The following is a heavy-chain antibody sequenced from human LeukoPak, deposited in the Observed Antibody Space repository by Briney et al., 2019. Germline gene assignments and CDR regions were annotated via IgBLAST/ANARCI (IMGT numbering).Heavy chain of an antibody. CDR2: INPNSGGT. V-gene: IGHV1-2*02. CDR1: GYTFTGYY. J-gene: IGHJ5*02. CDR3: ARVLLWFGEYPPPNWFDP. D-gene: IGHD3-10*01. Sequence: ASVKVSCKASGYTFTGYYMYWVRQAPGQGLEWMGWINPNSGGTNYAQKLQGRVTMTTDTSTSTAYMELRSLRSDDTAVYYCARVLLWFGEYPPPNWFDPWGQGTLVTVSS.